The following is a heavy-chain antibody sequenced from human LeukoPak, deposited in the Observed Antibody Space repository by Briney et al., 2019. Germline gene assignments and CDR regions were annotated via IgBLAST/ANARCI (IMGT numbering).Heavy chain of an antibody. D-gene: IGHD6-6*01. CDR3: ARDQLFPIAALDY. CDR2: IWYDGSNK. J-gene: IGHJ4*02. Sequence: GGSLRLFCAASRFTFSRYGMHWVRQAPGKGLEWVAVIWYDGSNKFYADSVKGRFTISRDNSKNTLYLQMNSLRAEDTAVYYCARDQLFPIAALDYWGQGTLVTVSS. CDR1: RFTFSRYG. V-gene: IGHV3-33*01.